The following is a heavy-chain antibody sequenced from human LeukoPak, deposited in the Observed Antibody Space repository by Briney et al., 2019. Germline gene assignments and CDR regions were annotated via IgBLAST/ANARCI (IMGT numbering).Heavy chain of an antibody. CDR1: GYSISSGYY. D-gene: IGHD3-22*01. V-gene: IGHV4-38-2*02. CDR2: IYHSGST. Sequence: SETLSLTCTVSGYSISSGYYWGWIRQPPGEGLEWIGSIYHSGSTYYNPSLKSRVTISVDTSKNQFSLKLSSVTAADTAVYYCASLGDYYDSSGYPLHYYYYMDVWGKGTTVTVSS. J-gene: IGHJ6*03. CDR3: ASLGDYYDSSGYPLHYYYYMDV.